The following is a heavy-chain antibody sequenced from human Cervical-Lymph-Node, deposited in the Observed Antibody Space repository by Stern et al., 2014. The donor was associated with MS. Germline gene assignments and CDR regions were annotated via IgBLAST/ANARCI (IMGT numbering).Heavy chain of an antibody. J-gene: IGHJ4*02. CDR2: IFSTDDR. Sequence: QVTLRESGPVLLKPAETLTLTCTVSGFSLSSGGMGVSWIRQPPGKALEWLAQIFSTDDRFFNTPLRTRLTISKDTSKNQVLLTMTNVDPGDTATYYCARTSGTYSGIYFDHWGQGTLVTVSS. D-gene: IGHD1-26*01. V-gene: IGHV2-26*01. CDR3: ARTSGTYSGIYFDH. CDR1: GFSLSSGGMG.